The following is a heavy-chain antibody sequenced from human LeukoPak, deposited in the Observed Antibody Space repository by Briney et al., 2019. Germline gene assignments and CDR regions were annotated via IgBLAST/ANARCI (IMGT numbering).Heavy chain of an antibody. CDR2: VYHSGST. V-gene: IGHV4-38-2*02. CDR3: AKSNGYGLVDI. D-gene: IGHD3-10*01. J-gene: IGHJ3*02. Sequence: SETLSLTCTVSGYSISSGYYWGWIRQPPGQGLEWIGSVYHSGSTYYNPSLKSRVTISVDTSKNQFSLKLNSVTAADTAVYYCAKSNGYGLVDIWGQGTMVTVSS. CDR1: GYSISSGYY.